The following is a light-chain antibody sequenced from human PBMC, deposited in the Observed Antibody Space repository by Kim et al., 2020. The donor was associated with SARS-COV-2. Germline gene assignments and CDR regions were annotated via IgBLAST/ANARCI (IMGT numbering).Light chain of an antibody. CDR3: QQYNNWPRT. J-gene: IGKJ1*01. CDR2: SMS. V-gene: IGKV3-15*01. Sequence: EIVMTQSPGILFVSPGQRVTLSCRASQYVSNNLAWYQQKPGQPPRPLIYSMSTRATGVPDRFSGSGSGIDFTLTINSLQSEDFAAYYCQQYNNWPRTFGQGTKVDIK. CDR1: QYVSNN.